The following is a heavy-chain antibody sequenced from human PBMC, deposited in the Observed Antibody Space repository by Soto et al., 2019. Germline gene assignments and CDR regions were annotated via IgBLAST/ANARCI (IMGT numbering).Heavy chain of an antibody. CDR2: INHSGST. D-gene: IGHD2-2*01. CDR1: GGSFSGFH. Sequence: QVQLQQWGAGLLKPSETLSLTCAVYGGSFSGFHWSWIRQPHGKGLEWIGEINHSGSTNDNPSLKRRVTISVDTSKNQFSLKLRSVTAADTAMYYCARGLGATSTRFDAVDIWGQGTMVTGSS. CDR3: ARGLGATSTRFDAVDI. V-gene: IGHV4-34*01. J-gene: IGHJ3*02.